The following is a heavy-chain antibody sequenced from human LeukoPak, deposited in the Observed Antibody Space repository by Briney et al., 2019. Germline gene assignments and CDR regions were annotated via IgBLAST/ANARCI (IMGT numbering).Heavy chain of an antibody. CDR2: TYTGGNS. CDR1: GFTFSSIH. J-gene: IGHJ3*02. CDR3: ARGGRGSAAVVAPRSFDI. D-gene: IGHD3-22*01. V-gene: IGHV3-53*01. Sequence: SGGSLRLSCAASGFTFSSIHMVWVCQAPGKGLEWVSVTYTGGNSYYADSVKGRFIISRDISKNTLYLQMNSLRAEDSALYYCARGGRGSAAVVAPRSFDIWGQGTMVTVSS.